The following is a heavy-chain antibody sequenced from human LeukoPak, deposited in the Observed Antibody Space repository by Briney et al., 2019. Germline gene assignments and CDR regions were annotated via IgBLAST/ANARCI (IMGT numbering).Heavy chain of an antibody. J-gene: IGHJ4*02. V-gene: IGHV1-69*06. CDR3: ARLGGNLRTDY. CDR1: GGTFTSYA. D-gene: IGHD1-26*01. Sequence: ASVKLSCKASGGTFTSYAISWVRQAPGQGLEWMGGIIPIFGTANYAQKFQGRVTITADKSTSTAYMELSSLRSEDTAVHYCARLGGNLRTDYWGQGTLVTVSS. CDR2: IIPIFGTA.